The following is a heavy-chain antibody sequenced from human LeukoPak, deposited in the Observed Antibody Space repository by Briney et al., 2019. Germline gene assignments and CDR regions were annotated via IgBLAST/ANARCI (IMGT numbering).Heavy chain of an antibody. V-gene: IGHV3-30*02. CDR1: GFTFSSYG. D-gene: IGHD1-7*01. CDR2: IRYDGSNK. Sequence: GGSLRLSCAASGFTFSSYGMHWVRQAPGKGLEWVAFIRYDGSNKYYADSVKGRFTISRDNSKNTLYLQMNSLRAEDTAVYYCAKGGITGTGPFDYWGQGTLVTVSS. J-gene: IGHJ4*02. CDR3: AKGGITGTGPFDY.